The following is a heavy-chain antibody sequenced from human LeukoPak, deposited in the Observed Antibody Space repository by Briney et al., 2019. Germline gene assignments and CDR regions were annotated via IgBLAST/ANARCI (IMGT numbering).Heavy chain of an antibody. CDR1: GGSISDGGYY. D-gene: IGHD3-16*01. CDR3: ARGGDRGGFDY. V-gene: IGHV4-31*03. Sequence: PSETLSLTCTVSGGSISDGGYYWSWIRQHPGKGLEWIGYIYDSGTTYYSPALHSRVTISVDTSDNKFSLKLKSLTAADTAVYYCARGGDRGGFDYWGQGTLVTVSS. J-gene: IGHJ4*02. CDR2: IYDSGTT.